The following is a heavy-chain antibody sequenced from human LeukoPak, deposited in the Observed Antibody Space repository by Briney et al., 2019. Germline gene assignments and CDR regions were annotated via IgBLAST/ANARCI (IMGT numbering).Heavy chain of an antibody. J-gene: IGHJ5*02. D-gene: IGHD2-15*01. V-gene: IGHV3-33*06. Sequence: PGRSLRLSXAASGFTFSSYGFHWVRQAPGKGLEWVAVIWYDGSNKYYADSVKGRFTISRGSSKNTLYLQMNSLRVEDTAVYYCAEDGSGGGWKWFDPWGQGTLVTVSS. CDR3: AEDGSGGGWKWFDP. CDR1: GFTFSSYG. CDR2: IWYDGSNK.